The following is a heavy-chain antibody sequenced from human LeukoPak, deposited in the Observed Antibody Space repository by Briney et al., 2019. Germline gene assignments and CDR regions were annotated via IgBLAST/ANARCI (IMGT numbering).Heavy chain of an antibody. CDR2: ISSSGGTI. CDR1: GFTFSDYY. J-gene: IGHJ6*02. D-gene: IGHD4-17*01. CDR3: ARALRVEAYGMDV. V-gene: IGHV3-11*01. Sequence: GGSLRLSCAASGFTFSDYYMSWIRQAPGKGLEWVSYISSSGGTIYYADSVKGRFTISRDNAKNSLYLQMNSLRAEDTAVYYCARALRVEAYGMDVWGQGTTVTVSS.